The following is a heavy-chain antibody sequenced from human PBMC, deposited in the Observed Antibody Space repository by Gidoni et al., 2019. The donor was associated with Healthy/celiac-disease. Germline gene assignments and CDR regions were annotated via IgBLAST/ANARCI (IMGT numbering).Heavy chain of an antibody. D-gene: IGHD3-3*01. V-gene: IGHV3-53*01. J-gene: IGHJ6*02. Sequence: EVQLVESGGGLIQPGGSLRLSCAASGFTVSINYMSWVRQAPGKGLEWVSCIFSGGSTFHADSVKGRLTISRDNSKKTLYLQMNSLRAEDTAVYYCARGLFGGFLEWLYYGMDVWGQGTTVTVSS. CDR1: GFTVSINY. CDR2: IFSGGST. CDR3: ARGLFGGFLEWLYYGMDV.